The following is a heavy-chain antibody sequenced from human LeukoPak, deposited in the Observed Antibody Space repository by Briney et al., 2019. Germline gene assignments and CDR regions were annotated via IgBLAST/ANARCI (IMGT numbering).Heavy chain of an antibody. D-gene: IGHD3-10*01. Sequence: GSLRLSCAASGFTVSSNYMTWIRQSPGKGLEWLGSISHTESTYHNPSLKSRVTISVDTSKNQFSLRLSSVTAADTAVYYCARHGWLYDSGTYYTFDPWGQGTLVTVSS. CDR2: ISHTEST. J-gene: IGHJ5*02. V-gene: IGHV4-39*01. CDR3: ARHGWLYDSGTYYTFDP. CDR1: GFTVSSNY.